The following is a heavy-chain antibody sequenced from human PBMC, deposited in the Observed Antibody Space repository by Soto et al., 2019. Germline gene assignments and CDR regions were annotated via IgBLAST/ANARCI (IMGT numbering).Heavy chain of an antibody. D-gene: IGHD6-13*01. Sequence: SETLSLTCAVYGGSFSGYYWSWIRQPPGKGLEWIGEINHSGSTNYNPSLKSRVTISVDTSKNQFSLKLSSVTAADTAVYYCARTRRPPIAAAGTVGYYYYYMDVWGKGTTVT. CDR3: ARTRRPPIAAAGTVGYYYYYMDV. CDR1: GGSFSGYY. CDR2: INHSGST. J-gene: IGHJ6*03. V-gene: IGHV4-34*01.